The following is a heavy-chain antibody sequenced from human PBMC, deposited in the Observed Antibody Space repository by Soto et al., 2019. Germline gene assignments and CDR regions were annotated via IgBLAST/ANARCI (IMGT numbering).Heavy chain of an antibody. Sequence: SVKVSCKASGGTFSSYAISWVRQAPGQGLEWMGGIIPIFGTANYAQKFQGRVTITADESTSTAYMELSSLRAEDTAVYYCAKGVGIVVVPAAPFDPWGQGTLVTVSS. D-gene: IGHD2-2*01. CDR3: AKGVGIVVVPAAPFDP. J-gene: IGHJ5*02. CDR2: IIPIFGTA. V-gene: IGHV1-69*13. CDR1: GGTFSSYA.